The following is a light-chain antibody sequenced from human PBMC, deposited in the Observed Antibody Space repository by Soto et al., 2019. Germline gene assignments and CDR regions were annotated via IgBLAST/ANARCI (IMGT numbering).Light chain of an antibody. CDR1: SSDVGSYNR. CDR3: SFYVTSNSWV. J-gene: IGLJ3*02. Sequence: QSALTQPPSVSGSPGQSVTISCTGTSSDVGSYNRVSWYQQPPGTAPKLMIYEVSNRPSGVPDRFSGSKSGNTASLTISGLQAEDEADYYCSFYVTSNSWVFGGGTKLTVL. V-gene: IGLV2-18*01. CDR2: EVS.